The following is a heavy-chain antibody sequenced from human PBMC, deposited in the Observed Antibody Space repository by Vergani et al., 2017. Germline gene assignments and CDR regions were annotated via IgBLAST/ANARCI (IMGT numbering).Heavy chain of an antibody. J-gene: IGHJ4*02. V-gene: IGHV5-51*01. CDR3: ARHTTYTDS. D-gene: IGHD1-1*01. Sequence: EVQLVQSGAEVKKPGESLKISCQISGYSFTNYWIGWVRQMPGEGLEWMGVIHPADSDTRYSPSFQGQVTISADKSISTAFLQWDSLKASDTALYYCARHTTYTDSWGQGTLVIVS. CDR2: IHPADSDT. CDR1: GYSFTNYW.